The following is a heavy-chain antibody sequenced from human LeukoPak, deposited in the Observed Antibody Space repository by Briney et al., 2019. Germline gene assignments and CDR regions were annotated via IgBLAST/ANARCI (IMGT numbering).Heavy chain of an antibody. D-gene: IGHD6-13*01. V-gene: IGHV3-74*01. CDR2: INSDGSST. CDR1: GFTFSRYW. J-gene: IGHJ6*03. CDR3: ARSAAAGFSYYSYYLDV. Sequence: PGGSLRLSCAASGFTFSRYWIHWVRQAPGKGLVWVSRINSDGSSTTYADSVKGRFTISRDNAKNTLYLQMNSLRAEDTAVYYCARSAAAGFSYYSYYLDVWGKGTTVTIFS.